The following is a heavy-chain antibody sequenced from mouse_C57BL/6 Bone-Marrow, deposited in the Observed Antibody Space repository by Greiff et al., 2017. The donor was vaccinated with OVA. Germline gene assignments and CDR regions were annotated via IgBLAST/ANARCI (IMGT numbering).Heavy chain of an antibody. D-gene: IGHD1-1*02. J-gene: IGHJ2*01. CDR3: ARGRWCRVDY. Sequence: EVQLQQSGPGMVKPSQSLSPTCTVSGYSITSGYDCHLIRHFPGNKLEWVGYISYSGSTNYNPSLKSRISITHDTAKNQISLKLNSVTTEDTATDNCARGRWCRVDYWGQGTTLTVSS. V-gene: IGHV3-1*01. CDR2: ISYSGST. CDR1: GYSITSGYD.